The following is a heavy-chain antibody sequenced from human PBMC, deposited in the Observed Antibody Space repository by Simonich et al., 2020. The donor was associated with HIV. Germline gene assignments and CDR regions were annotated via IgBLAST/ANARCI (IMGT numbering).Heavy chain of an antibody. J-gene: IGHJ4*02. CDR2: INDSGTT. CDR3: ARKKNYYDSSGYYVFDY. D-gene: IGHD3-22*01. Sequence: QVQLQQWGAGLLKPSETLSLTCAVYGGSFSGYHWSWIRQPPGKGLEWIGEINDSGTTNYNPSLKSRVTISVDTSKNQFSLKLTSVTAADTALYYCARKKNYYDSSGYYVFDYWGQGTLVTVSS. V-gene: IGHV4-34*01. CDR1: GGSFSGYH.